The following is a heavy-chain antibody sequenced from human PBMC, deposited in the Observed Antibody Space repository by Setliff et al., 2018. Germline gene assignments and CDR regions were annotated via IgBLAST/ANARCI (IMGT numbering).Heavy chain of an antibody. Sequence: KPSETLSLTCSVSGGSITSHYWSWIRQSPGKGLEWIGYIDYSGTTNYNPSLKSRVTISVDTSKNQFSLKLSSVTAADTAVYYCARRATYYNFWSGYYDYWGQGTLVTVSS. CDR2: IDYSGTT. CDR1: GGSITSHY. J-gene: IGHJ4*02. V-gene: IGHV4-59*11. CDR3: ARRATYYNFWSGYYDY. D-gene: IGHD3-3*01.